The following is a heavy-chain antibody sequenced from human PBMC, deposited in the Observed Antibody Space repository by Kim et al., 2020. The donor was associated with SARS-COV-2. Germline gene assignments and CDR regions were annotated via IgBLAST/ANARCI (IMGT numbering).Heavy chain of an antibody. J-gene: IGHJ4*02. D-gene: IGHD3-10*01. CDR3: AKFRGVGRLWFGEGGFDY. CDR1: GFTFSSYA. V-gene: IGHV3-23*03. Sequence: GGSLRLSCAASGFTFSSYAMSWVRQAPGKGLEWVSVIYSGGSSTYYADSVKGRFTISRDNSKNTLYLQMNSLRAEDTAVYYCAKFRGVGRLWFGEGGFDYWGQGTLVTVSS. CDR2: IYSGGSST.